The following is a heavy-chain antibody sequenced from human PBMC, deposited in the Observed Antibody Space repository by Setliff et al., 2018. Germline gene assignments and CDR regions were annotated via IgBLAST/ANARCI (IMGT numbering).Heavy chain of an antibody. CDR2: ISSSSSTI. CDR3: ARVDDILTGVNYYYGMDV. J-gene: IGHJ6*02. D-gene: IGHD3-9*01. V-gene: IGHV3-48*04. CDR1: GFTFSSYS. Sequence: GGSLRLSCAASGFTFSSYSMNWVRQAPGKGLEWVSYISSSSSTIYYADSVKGRFTISRDNTENSLYLQMNSLRVEDTALYYCARVDDILTGVNYYYGMDVWGQGTTVTASS.